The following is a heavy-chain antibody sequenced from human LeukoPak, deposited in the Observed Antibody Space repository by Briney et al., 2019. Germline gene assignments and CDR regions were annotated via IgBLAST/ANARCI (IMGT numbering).Heavy chain of an antibody. CDR3: ARDVGSLRTDYYYYMDV. V-gene: IGHV4-39*07. CDR2: IYYSGST. Sequence: SETLSLTCTVSGGSISSSSYYWGWIRQPPGKGLEWIGSIYYSGSTYYNPSLKSRVTISVDTSKNQFSLKLSSVTAADTAVYYCARDVGSLRTDYYYYMDVWGKGTTVTVSS. D-gene: IGHD3-10*01. CDR1: GGSISSSSYY. J-gene: IGHJ6*03.